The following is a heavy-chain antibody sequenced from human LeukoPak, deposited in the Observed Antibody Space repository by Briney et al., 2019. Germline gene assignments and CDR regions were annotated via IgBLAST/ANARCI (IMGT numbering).Heavy chain of an antibody. CDR1: GFTFSSYD. J-gene: IGHJ4*02. Sequence: GGSLRLSCAASGFTFSSYDMHWVRQATGKGLEWVSAIGTAGDTYYPGSVRGRFTISRENAKNSLYLQMNSLRAGDTAVYYCARRGYGDYLDYWGQGTLVTVSS. CDR3: ARRGYGDYLDY. D-gene: IGHD4-17*01. CDR2: IGTAGDT. V-gene: IGHV3-13*01.